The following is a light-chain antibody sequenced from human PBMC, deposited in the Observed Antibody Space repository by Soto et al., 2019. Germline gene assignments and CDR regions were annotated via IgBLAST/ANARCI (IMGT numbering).Light chain of an antibody. J-gene: IGKJ2*01. CDR3: QQRSESPYT. CDR2: DVS. Sequence: EIVLTQSPATLSLSPGEGATLSCRASQSVSRYLAWYQQKPGQAPRLLMYDVSNRATGISVRFSGSGSGTDFTLTISSLEPEDFAVYYCQQRSESPYTFGQGTKLEIK. V-gene: IGKV3-11*01. CDR1: QSVSRY.